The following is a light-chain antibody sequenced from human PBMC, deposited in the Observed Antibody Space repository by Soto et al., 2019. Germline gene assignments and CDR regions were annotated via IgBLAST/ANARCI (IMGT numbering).Light chain of an antibody. CDR1: NIGSES. Sequence: SSELTQPPSVSVAPGQTARITCGGTNIGSESVHWYQQKPGQAPVVVVYDDSDRPSGIPERFSGSNSGNTATLTISRVEGGDEADYYCQVWHSSGDHSVFGGGTKLTVL. J-gene: IGLJ3*02. CDR2: DDS. V-gene: IGLV3-21*02. CDR3: QVWHSSGDHSV.